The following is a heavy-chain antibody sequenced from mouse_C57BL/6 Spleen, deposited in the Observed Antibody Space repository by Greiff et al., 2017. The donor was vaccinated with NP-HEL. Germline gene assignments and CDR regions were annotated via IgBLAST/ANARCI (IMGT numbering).Heavy chain of an antibody. CDR3: ASDGYYSYFDV. CDR2: INPSSGYT. CDR1: GYTFTSYT. V-gene: IGHV1-4*01. D-gene: IGHD2-3*01. Sequence: QVHVKQSGAELARPGASVKMSCKASGYTFTSYTMHWVKQRPGQGLEWIGYINPSSGYTKYNQKFKDKATLTADKSSSTAYMQLSSLTSEDSAVYYCASDGYYSYFDVWGTGTTVTVSS. J-gene: IGHJ1*03.